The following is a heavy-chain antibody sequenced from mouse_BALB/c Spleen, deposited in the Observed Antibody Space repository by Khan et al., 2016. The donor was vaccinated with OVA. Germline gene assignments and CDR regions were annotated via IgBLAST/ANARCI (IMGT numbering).Heavy chain of an antibody. CDR3: ARSKYGNYVGFAY. D-gene: IGHD2-10*02. CDR2: ISYSGST. J-gene: IGHJ3*01. Sequence: EVQLVESGPGLVKPSQSLSLTCTVTGYSITSDYAWNWIRQFPGNKLEWMGYISYSGSTSYNPSLKSRISITRDTSKNQFFLQLNSVTTEDTATYYCARSKYGNYVGFAYWGQGTLGTVSA. V-gene: IGHV3-2*02. CDR1: GYSITSDYA.